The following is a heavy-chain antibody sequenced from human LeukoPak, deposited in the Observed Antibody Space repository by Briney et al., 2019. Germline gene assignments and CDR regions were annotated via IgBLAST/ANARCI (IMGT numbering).Heavy chain of an antibody. V-gene: IGHV1-2*02. Sequence: ASVKVSCKASGYTFTGYCMHWVRQAPGQGLEWMGWINPNSGGTNYAQKFQGRVTMTRDTSISTAYMELSRLRSDDTAVYYCARPGPLVPITMVRGDSFDYWGQGTLVTVSS. CDR2: INPNSGGT. CDR1: GYTFTGYC. D-gene: IGHD3-10*01. CDR3: ARPGPLVPITMVRGDSFDY. J-gene: IGHJ4*02.